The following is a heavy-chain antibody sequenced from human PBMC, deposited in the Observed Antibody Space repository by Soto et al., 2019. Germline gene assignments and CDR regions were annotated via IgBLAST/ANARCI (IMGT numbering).Heavy chain of an antibody. D-gene: IGHD3-10*01. CDR2: IYYLVST. CDR3: ARDGYDGSGSPYPDY. V-gene: IGHV4-59*01. J-gene: IGHJ4*02. CDR1: GGSMREYF. Sequence: ASETLSLTCSVSGGSMREYFWSWVRQSPGKGLEWVGYIYYLVSTDYNPSLKSRVPISVDTSKRQFSLRLTSVTAADTAVYYCARDGYDGSGSPYPDYWGPGTQVTVSS.